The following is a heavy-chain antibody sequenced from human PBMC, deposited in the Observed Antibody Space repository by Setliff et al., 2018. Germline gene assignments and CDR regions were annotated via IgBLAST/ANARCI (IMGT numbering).Heavy chain of an antibody. V-gene: IGHV4-34*01. J-gene: IGHJ3*02. CDR3: ARRWNFGPYGSGIHDGFDM. CDR1: GDSLSNYY. CDR2: INNSGHT. Sequence: SETLSLTCAVYGDSLSNYYWSWIRQAPGKGPEWIEEINNSGHTNYSPSLRSRVTMSVDTSKKQLSLKLSSVTAADTAVYYCARRWNFGPYGSGIHDGFDMWGQGTMVTVS. D-gene: IGHD3-10*01.